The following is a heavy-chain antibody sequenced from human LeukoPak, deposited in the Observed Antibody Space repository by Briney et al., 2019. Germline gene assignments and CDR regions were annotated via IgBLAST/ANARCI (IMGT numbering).Heavy chain of an antibody. CDR2: TYYRSKWSN. CDR3: ARGGFVNSWDT. Sequence: SQTLSLTCAVSGDSVSSNSATWNCIRQSPSRGLEWLGRTYYRSKWSNEYALSVSGRVNINTDTSNNQFSLQLDSVTPEDTAVYYCARGGFVNSWDTWGQGTLVTVSS. V-gene: IGHV6-1*01. D-gene: IGHD6-13*01. CDR1: GDSVSSNSAT. J-gene: IGHJ5*02.